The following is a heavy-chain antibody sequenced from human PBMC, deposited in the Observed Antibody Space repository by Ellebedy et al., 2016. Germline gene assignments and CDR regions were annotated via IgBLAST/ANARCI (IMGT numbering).Heavy chain of an antibody. CDR2: ISGSGGST. V-gene: IGHV3-23*01. CDR3: AKARGATCNDPGDF. Sequence: GESLKISXAASGFTFSSYAMSWVRQAPGKGLEWVSAISGSGGSTYHADSVKGRFTISRDNSKNALYLQMNSLRAEDTAFYYCAKARGATCNDPGDFWGQGTLVTVSS. D-gene: IGHD1-26*01. J-gene: IGHJ4*02. CDR1: GFTFSSYA.